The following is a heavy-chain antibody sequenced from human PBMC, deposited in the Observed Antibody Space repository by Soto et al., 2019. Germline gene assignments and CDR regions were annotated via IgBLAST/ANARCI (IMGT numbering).Heavy chain of an antibody. V-gene: IGHV1-69*01. Sequence: ASVKVSCKASGGSFSSYASSWVRQAPGQGREWMGGIIPIFGKANYAQKFQGRVTITADESTRTAYMELSSLRSEDTAVYYCARGGSSSSSWGDYYYYGMDVWAQGTTVTVSS. CDR3: ARGGSSSSSWGDYYYYGMDV. CDR2: IIPIFGKA. CDR1: GGSFSSYA. D-gene: IGHD6-6*01. J-gene: IGHJ6*02.